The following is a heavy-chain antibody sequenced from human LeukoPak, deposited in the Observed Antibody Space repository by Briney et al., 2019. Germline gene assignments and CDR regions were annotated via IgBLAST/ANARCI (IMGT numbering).Heavy chain of an antibody. CDR1: GFTFSSYE. CDR3: ARYGGWPNDAFDI. CDR2: ISSSGSTI. J-gene: IGHJ3*02. V-gene: IGHV3-48*03. D-gene: IGHD4-23*01. Sequence: PGGSLRLSCAASGFTFSSYEMNWVRQAPGKGLEWVSYISSSGSTIYYADSVKGRFTISRDNAKNSLYLQMNSLRAEDTAVYYCARYGGWPNDAFDIWGQGTMVTVSS.